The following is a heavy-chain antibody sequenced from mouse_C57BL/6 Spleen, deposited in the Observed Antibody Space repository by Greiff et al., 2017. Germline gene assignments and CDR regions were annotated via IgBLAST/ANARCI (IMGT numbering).Heavy chain of an antibody. Sequence: QVQLQQPGAELVKPGASVKLSCKASGYTFTSYWMQWVKQRPGQGLEWIGEIDPSDSYTNYNQKFKGKATLTVDTSSSTAYMQLSSLTSEDSAVYYWARRGIYYYGRGAMDYWGQGTSVTVSS. CDR1: GYTFTSYW. CDR3: ARRGIYYYGRGAMDY. CDR2: IDPSDSYT. J-gene: IGHJ4*01. D-gene: IGHD1-1*01. V-gene: IGHV1-50*01.